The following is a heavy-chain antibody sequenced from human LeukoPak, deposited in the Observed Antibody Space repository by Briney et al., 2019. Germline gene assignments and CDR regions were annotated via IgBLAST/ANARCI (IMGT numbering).Heavy chain of an antibody. Sequence: PSETLSLTCTVSGYSISSGNYWDWIRPPPGKGLEWIGEINHSGSTNYNPSLKSRVTISVDTSKNQFSLKLSSVTAADTAVYYCARMNLLITMVRGVIRLACNWFDPWGQGTLVTVSS. V-gene: IGHV4-38-2*02. J-gene: IGHJ5*02. CDR1: GYSISSGNY. CDR2: INHSGST. D-gene: IGHD3-10*01. CDR3: ARMNLLITMVRGVIRLACNWFDP.